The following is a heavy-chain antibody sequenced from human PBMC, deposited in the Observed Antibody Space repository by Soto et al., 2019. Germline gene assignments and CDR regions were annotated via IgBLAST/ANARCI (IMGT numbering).Heavy chain of an antibody. D-gene: IGHD6-13*01. V-gene: IGHV1-18*01. J-gene: IGHJ4*02. CDR2: ISAYNGNT. CDR3: ARDGPGWSSSWQFDY. CDR1: GYTFTSYG. Sequence: ASVKVSCKASGYTFTSYGISWVRQAPGQGLEWMGWISAYNGNTNYAQKLQGRVTMTTDTSTSTAYMELRSLRSDDTAVYYCARDGPGWSSSWQFDYWGQGTLVTVSS.